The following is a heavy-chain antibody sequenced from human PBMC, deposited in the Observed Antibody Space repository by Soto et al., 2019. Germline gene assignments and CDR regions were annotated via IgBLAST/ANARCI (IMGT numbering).Heavy chain of an antibody. Sequence: PGGSLRLSCAASGFTFSSYGMHWVRQAPGKGLEWVAVISYDGSNKYYADSVKGRFTISRDNSKNTLYLQMNSLRAEDTAVYYCAKGGKTTVTPGGGLYWGQGTLVTVSS. V-gene: IGHV3-30*18. CDR2: ISYDGSNK. D-gene: IGHD4-17*01. J-gene: IGHJ4*02. CDR1: GFTFSSYG. CDR3: AKGGKTTVTPGGGLY.